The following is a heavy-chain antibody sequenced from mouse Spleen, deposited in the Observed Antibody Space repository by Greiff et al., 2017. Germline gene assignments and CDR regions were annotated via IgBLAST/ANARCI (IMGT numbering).Heavy chain of an antibody. CDR1: GFTFTDYY. CDR2: IRNKANGYTT. J-gene: IGHJ4*01. Sequence: EVQLVESGGGLVQPGGSLRLSCATSGFTFTDYYMSWVRQPPGKALEWLGFIRNKANGYTTEYSASVKGRFTISRDNSQSILYLQMNTLRAEDSATYYCARAYDGYYLLAMDYWGQGTSVTVSS. D-gene: IGHD2-3*01. CDR3: ARAYDGYYLLAMDY. V-gene: IGHV7-3*02.